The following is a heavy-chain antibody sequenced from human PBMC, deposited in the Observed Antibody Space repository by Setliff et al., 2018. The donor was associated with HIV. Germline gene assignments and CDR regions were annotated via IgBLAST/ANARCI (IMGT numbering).Heavy chain of an antibody. J-gene: IGHJ4*02. V-gene: IGHV4-34*01. CDR2: INRRGST. CDR3: ARTDHTSSSDF. CDR1: GGSFSGYY. Sequence: SETLSLTCTVYGGSFSGYYWSWIRQPPGMGLEWIGEINRRGSTNHNPSLKSRVTMSVDTSKNQFSLKLTSVTAADTAVYFCARTDHTSSSDFWGQGTLVTVSS. D-gene: IGHD6-6*01.